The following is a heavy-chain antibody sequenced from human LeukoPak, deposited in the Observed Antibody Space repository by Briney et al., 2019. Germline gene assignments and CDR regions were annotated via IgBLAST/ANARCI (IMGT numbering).Heavy chain of an antibody. CDR2: IQRSGNT. V-gene: IGHV4-4*07. J-gene: IGHJ4*02. CDR1: GGSISSYY. CDR3: ARDEGSGWYDY. Sequence: SETLSLTCTVSGGSISSYYWNWIRQPAGKGLEWIGRIQRSGNTIYNPSLKSRVTMSVDKSKNQFSLKLTSATAADTAVYYCARDEGSGWYDYWGQGTLVTVSS. D-gene: IGHD6-19*01.